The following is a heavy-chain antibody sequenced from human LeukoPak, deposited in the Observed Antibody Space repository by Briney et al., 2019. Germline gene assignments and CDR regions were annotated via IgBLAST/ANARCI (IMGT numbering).Heavy chain of an antibody. CDR1: GYSISSGYY. D-gene: IGHD3-16*01. CDR3: ARDLKGGWGVNDAFDI. J-gene: IGHJ3*02. CDR2: IYHSEST. Sequence: PSETLSLTCTVSGYSISSGYYWGWIRQPPGKGLEWIGSIYHSESTYYNPSLKSRVTISVDTSKNQFSLKLSSVTAADTAVYYCARDLKGGWGVNDAFDIWGQGTMVTVSS. V-gene: IGHV4-38-2*02.